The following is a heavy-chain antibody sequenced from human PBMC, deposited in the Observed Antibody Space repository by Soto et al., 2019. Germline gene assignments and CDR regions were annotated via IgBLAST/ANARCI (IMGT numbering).Heavy chain of an antibody. V-gene: IGHV2-5*02. CDR2: IYWDDGE. CDR3: AHKGGRGAAMDV. Sequence: QITLKESGPTLVKPTQTLTLTCTFSGFSLSTSAEGVAWIRQPPGKALEWLALIYWDDGERYSPFLKSRLTIAKDTSKNQVVLTMSNMDPVDTATYFCAHKGGRGAAMDVWGQGTTVTVSS. CDR1: GFSLSTSAEG. J-gene: IGHJ6*02. D-gene: IGHD2-15*01.